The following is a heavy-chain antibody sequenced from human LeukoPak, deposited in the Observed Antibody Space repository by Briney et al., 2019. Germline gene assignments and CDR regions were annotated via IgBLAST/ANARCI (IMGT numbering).Heavy chain of an antibody. J-gene: IGHJ4*02. D-gene: IGHD6-13*01. CDR1: GYTLTELS. CDR3: ATGTYGSRVVDY. V-gene: IGHV1-24*01. CDR2: FDPEDGET. Sequence: ASVEVSCKVSGYTLTELSMHWVRQAPGKGLEWMGGFDPEDGETIYAQKFQGRVTMTEDTSTDTAYMELSSLRSEDTAVYYCATGTYGSRVVDYWGQGTLVTVSS.